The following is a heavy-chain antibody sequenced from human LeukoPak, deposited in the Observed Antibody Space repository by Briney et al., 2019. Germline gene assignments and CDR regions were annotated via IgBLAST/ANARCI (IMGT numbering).Heavy chain of an antibody. CDR1: GFTLSSYG. CDR2: IRYDGSNK. J-gene: IGHJ4*02. D-gene: IGHD3-22*01. V-gene: IGHV3-30*02. CDR3: AKDSPITMIVVVITTRLFDY. Sequence: GGSLRLSCAASGFTLSSYGMHWVRQAPGKGLEWVAFIRYDGSNKYYADSVKGRFTISRDNSKNTLYLQMNSLRAEDTAVYYCAKDSPITMIVVVITTRLFDYWGQGTLVTVSS.